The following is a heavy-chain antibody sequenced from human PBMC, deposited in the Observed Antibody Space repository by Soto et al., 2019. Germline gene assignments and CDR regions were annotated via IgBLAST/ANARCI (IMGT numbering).Heavy chain of an antibody. D-gene: IGHD2-15*01. Sequence: VQLLESGGGLVQPGGSRRLSCTASRFTFSSYALSWVRQAQGKGLEWVSAISTSGAITYYAESVRGRFTISRDDSKNTLYLQMHSLRAEDTAVYYCAKTCRYCSDESPWLWGQGTLVTVSA. V-gene: IGHV3-23*01. CDR1: RFTFSSYA. J-gene: IGHJ4*02. CDR2: ISTSGAIT. CDR3: AKTCRYCSDESPWL.